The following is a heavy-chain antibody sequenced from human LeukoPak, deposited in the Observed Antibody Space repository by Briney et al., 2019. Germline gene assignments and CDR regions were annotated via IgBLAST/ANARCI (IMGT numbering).Heavy chain of an antibody. Sequence: SETLSLTCTVSGGSISSYYWSWIRQPPGKGLEWIGYIYYSGSTNYNPSLKSRVTISVDTSKNQFSLKLSSVTAADTAVYYCARGCSSTSCSPFYWGQGTLVTVSS. J-gene: IGHJ4*02. V-gene: IGHV4-59*08. CDR3: ARGCSSTSCSPFY. D-gene: IGHD2-2*01. CDR1: GGSISSYY. CDR2: IYYSGST.